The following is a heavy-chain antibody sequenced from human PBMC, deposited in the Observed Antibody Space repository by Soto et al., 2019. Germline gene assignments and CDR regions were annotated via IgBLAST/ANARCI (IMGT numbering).Heavy chain of an antibody. J-gene: IGHJ4*02. CDR1: GFTFSSYD. D-gene: IGHD6-13*01. CDR3: ARGWAAAFDY. V-gene: IGHV3-13*01. Sequence: EVQLVESVGGLVQPVVSLRLSFSSSGFTFSSYDMHWVRQATGKGLEWVSAIGTAGDTYYPGSVKGRLPISRENAKNSLYLQMNSLRAEDTAVYYCARGWAAAFDYWGQGTLVTVSS. CDR2: IGTAGDT.